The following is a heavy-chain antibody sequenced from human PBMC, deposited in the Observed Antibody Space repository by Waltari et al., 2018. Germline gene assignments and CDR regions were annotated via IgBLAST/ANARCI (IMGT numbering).Heavy chain of an antibody. CDR2: ISGSGGST. Sequence: EVQLLESGGGLVQPGGSLRLSCAASGFTFSSYSMIWVRQAPGRGLEWVSAISGSGGSTYYADSVKGRFTISRDNSKNTLYRQMNSLRAEDTAVYYCAKRGGSSSPLYYFDYWGQGTLVTVSS. CDR3: AKRGGSSSPLYYFDY. D-gene: IGHD6-6*01. J-gene: IGHJ4*02. CDR1: GFTFSSYS. V-gene: IGHV3-23*01.